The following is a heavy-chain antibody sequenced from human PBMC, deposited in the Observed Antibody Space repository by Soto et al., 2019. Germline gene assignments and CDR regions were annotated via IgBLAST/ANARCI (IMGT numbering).Heavy chain of an antibody. CDR3: XXXXXXXXAYTARDWFDP. Sequence: EVQLVESGGGLVQPGGSLRLSCATSGFTFSNHNMNWVRQAPGKGLEWVSXIXXXXSXXXYADSVKGRFTISRDNAKXXXXXXXXXXXXXXXXXXXXXXXXXXXXAYTARDWFDPWGQGTLVTVSS. CDR1: GFTFSNHN. J-gene: IGHJ5*02. V-gene: IGHV3-48*01. CDR2: IXXXXSXX. D-gene: IGHD3-16*01.